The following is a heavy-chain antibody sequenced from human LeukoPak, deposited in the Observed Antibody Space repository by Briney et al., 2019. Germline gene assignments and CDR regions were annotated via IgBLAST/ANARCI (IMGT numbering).Heavy chain of an antibody. V-gene: IGHV4-59*01. CDR2: IYYSGST. D-gene: IGHD3-10*01. CDR3: ARGGSGSYYFDY. J-gene: IGHJ4*02. CDR1: GGSISSYY. Sequence: NPSETLSLTCTVSGGSISSYYWSWIRQPPGKGLEWIGYIYYSGSTNYKPSLKSRVTISVDTSKNQFSLKLNSVTAADTAVYYCARGGSGSYYFDYWGKGTLVTVSS.